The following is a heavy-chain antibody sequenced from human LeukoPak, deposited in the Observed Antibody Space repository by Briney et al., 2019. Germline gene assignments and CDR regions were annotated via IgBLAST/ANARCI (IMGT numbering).Heavy chain of an antibody. D-gene: IGHD2/OR15-2a*01. Sequence: GGALRLSCAASGWTFSSYAMSGVRPAPGKGREGVSIIYCGSTYYADSVKGRFTISRDNSKNTVYLQMNSLRAEDTAVYYCARDFEGVHRTTNSYTYYYYMDVWGKGTTVIVSS. V-gene: IGHV3-23*03. CDR3: ARDFEGVHRTTNSYTYYYYMDV. CDR1: GWTFSSYA. J-gene: IGHJ6*03. CDR2: IYCGST.